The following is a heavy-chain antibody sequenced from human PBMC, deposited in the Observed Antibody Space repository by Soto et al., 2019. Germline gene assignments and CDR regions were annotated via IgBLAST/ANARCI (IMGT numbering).Heavy chain of an antibody. V-gene: IGHV4-31*03. CDR1: GGSISSGGDY. Sequence: SETLSLTCTVSGGSISSGGDYWSWIRQHPGKGLEWIGYIYYSGSTYYNPSLKSRVTISVDTSKNQFSLKLSSVTAADTAVYYCASFRITMIVVVGTFEYFQHWGQGTLVTVSS. CDR3: ASFRITMIVVVGTFEYFQH. D-gene: IGHD3-22*01. J-gene: IGHJ1*01. CDR2: IYYSGST.